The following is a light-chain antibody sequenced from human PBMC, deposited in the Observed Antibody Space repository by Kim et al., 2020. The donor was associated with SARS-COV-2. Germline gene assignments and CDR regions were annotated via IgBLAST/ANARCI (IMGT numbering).Light chain of an antibody. CDR1: TSNIGAGYD. Sequence: GQRVTISCTGSTSNIGAGYDVQWYQHLPGTAPKLLIYANKNRPSGVPDRFSGSNSATSASLGITGLQAEDEADYYCQSYDNKLSGLVFGGGTQLTVL. V-gene: IGLV1-40*01. CDR3: QSYDNKLSGLV. J-gene: IGLJ3*02. CDR2: ANK.